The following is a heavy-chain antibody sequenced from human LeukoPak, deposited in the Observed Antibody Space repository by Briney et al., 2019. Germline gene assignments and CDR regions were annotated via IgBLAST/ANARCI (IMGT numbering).Heavy chain of an antibody. CDR2: ISYDGSNN. D-gene: IGHD3-22*01. J-gene: IGHJ4*02. CDR1: GFTFSSYA. V-gene: IGHV3-30-3*01. Sequence: AGSLRLSCAASGFTFSSYAMHWVRQPPGKGMEWVGVISYDGSNNNYADSVPGRFTISRDNSKTTLYLQMNRRRAEDTAVYYCARDHYVSSGWGFDYWGQGTLVTVSS. CDR3: ARDHYVSSGWGFDY.